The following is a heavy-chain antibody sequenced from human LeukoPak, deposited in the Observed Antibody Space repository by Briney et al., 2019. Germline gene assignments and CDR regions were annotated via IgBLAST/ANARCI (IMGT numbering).Heavy chain of an antibody. Sequence: SETLSLTCTVSGGSISSYYWSWIRQPPGKGLEWIGYIYYSGSTNYNPSLKNRVTISVDTSKNQFSLKLSSVTAADTAVYYCAKLVKGNWFDPWGQGTLVTVSS. CDR3: AKLVKGNWFDP. D-gene: IGHD3-10*01. V-gene: IGHV4-59*08. CDR2: IYYSGST. CDR1: GGSISSYY. J-gene: IGHJ5*02.